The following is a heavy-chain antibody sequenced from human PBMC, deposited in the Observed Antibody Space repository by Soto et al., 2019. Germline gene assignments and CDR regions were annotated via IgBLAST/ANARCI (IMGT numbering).Heavy chain of an antibody. Sequence: QVQLVQSGAEVKKPGASVKVSCKASGYMFVTYGINWVRQAPGLGLEWMGWISAYNGNTKYAQNLQGRVTMTTDASTCTAYMEMRSLRSDDTAVYYCARDLDGSGSYYTDYWGPGTLVTVSS. CDR2: ISAYNGNT. V-gene: IGHV1-18*01. D-gene: IGHD3-10*01. J-gene: IGHJ4*02. CDR3: ARDLDGSGSYYTDY. CDR1: GYMFVTYG.